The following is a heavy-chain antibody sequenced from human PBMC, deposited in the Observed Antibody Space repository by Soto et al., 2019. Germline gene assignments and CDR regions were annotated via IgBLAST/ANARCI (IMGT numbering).Heavy chain of an antibody. CDR1: GFTFSSYA. D-gene: IGHD2-15*01. Sequence: PGGSLRLSCAASGFTFSSYAMSWVRQAPGKGLEWVSAISGSGGSTYYADSVKGRFTISRDNSKNTLYLQMNSLRAEDTAVYYCAKDGGFFTPGEEYYMDVWGKGTTVTVSS. CDR2: ISGSGGST. V-gene: IGHV3-23*01. J-gene: IGHJ6*03. CDR3: AKDGGFFTPGEEYYMDV.